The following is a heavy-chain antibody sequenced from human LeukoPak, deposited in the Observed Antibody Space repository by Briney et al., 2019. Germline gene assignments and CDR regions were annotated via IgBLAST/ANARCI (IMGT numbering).Heavy chain of an antibody. Sequence: GGSLRLSCTASGFTFGDYAMSWVRQAPGKGLEWVGFIRSKAYGGATDYAASVKGRFTISRDDSKSIAYLQMNSLKTEDTGVYYCTRDNYDGNAYFSDYWGQGTLVTVSS. V-gene: IGHV3-49*04. J-gene: IGHJ4*02. D-gene: IGHD3-22*01. CDR3: TRDNYDGNAYFSDY. CDR1: GFTFGDYA. CDR2: IRSKAYGGAT.